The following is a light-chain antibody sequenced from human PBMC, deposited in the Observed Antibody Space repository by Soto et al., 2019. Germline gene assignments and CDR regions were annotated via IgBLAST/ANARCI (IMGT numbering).Light chain of an antibody. CDR2: DVG. CDR1: SSDAGGYKY. Sequence: QSALTQPASVSGFPGQSIAISCTGTSSDAGGYKYVSWYQQHPGKAPKLMIFDVGNRPSGVSNRFSGSKSGTTASLTISGLQAEDEADYYCSSYASSSTLVVFGGGTKLTVL. J-gene: IGLJ2*01. CDR3: SSYASSSTLVV. V-gene: IGLV2-14*01.